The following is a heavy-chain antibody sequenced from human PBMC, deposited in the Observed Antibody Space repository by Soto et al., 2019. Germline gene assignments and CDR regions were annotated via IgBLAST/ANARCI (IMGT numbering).Heavy chain of an antibody. CDR2: VSGSGDST. J-gene: IGHJ4*02. D-gene: IGHD3-10*01. CDR3: AACKCGESA. V-gene: IGHV3-23*01. Sequence: ELQVLESGGGLVQPGGSLSLTCAASGFTLSEYGTSWVRQAPGKGLEWVSLVSGSGDSTYYTDSVKGRFTISRDSSKKTLCLKKNSLRAEDTAVDYCAACKCGESAWGQGTLVNVSS. CDR1: GFTLSEYG.